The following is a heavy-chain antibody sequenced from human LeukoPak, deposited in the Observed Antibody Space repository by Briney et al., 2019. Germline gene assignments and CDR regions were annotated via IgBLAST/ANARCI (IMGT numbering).Heavy chain of an antibody. CDR3: AREQWLLREYFDY. D-gene: IGHD6-19*01. J-gene: IGHJ4*02. CDR1: GFTLRSYE. Sequence: PGGCLRLSCAASGFTLRSYEMNWVRQAPGKGLEWVSYISSSGSTIYSADSVKGRFTISRDNAKNSLYLQMNSLRAEDTAVYYCAREQWLLREYFDYWGQGTLVTVSS. CDR2: ISSSGSTI. V-gene: IGHV3-48*03.